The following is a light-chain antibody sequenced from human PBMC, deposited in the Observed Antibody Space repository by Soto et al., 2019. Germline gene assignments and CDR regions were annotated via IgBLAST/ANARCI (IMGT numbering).Light chain of an antibody. CDR1: QSISDR. CDR3: QEYTPSFTWT. Sequence: DIQMTQSPSTLSASVGDRVTITCRASQSISDRLAWYQQKIGRAPEVLIYKASTLESGVPSRFSGHGSGTAFTLTISSLLPDDFATYYCQEYTPSFTWTFGQGTKVEI. CDR2: KAS. V-gene: IGKV1-5*03. J-gene: IGKJ1*01.